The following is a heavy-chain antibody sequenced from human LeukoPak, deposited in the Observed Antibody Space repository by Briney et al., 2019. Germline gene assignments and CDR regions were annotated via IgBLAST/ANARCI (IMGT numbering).Heavy chain of an antibody. J-gene: IGHJ4*02. D-gene: IGHD7-27*01. V-gene: IGHV3-30*02. CDR1: GFTFSRYG. Sequence: GGSLRLSCAASGFTFSRYGMHWVRQAPGKGLEWVAYIRQEGRDTYYADSVKGRFSISRDDSKYTVNLEMNSLRTEDMALYYCARDFNWGFDYWGQGTLVSVSS. CDR2: IRQEGRDT. CDR3: ARDFNWGFDY.